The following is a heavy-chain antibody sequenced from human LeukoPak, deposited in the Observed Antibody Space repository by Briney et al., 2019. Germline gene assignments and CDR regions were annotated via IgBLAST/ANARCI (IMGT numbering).Heavy chain of an antibody. Sequence: GASVKVSCKASGYTFTGYYMHWVRQAPGHGLEWMGWINPNSGGTNYAQKFQGRVTMTRDTSISTAYMELNRLTSDDTAVYYCARFFVYCSGVSSYWGCFDPWGQGPLVTVSS. CDR3: ARFFVYCSGVSSYWGCFDP. CDR1: GYTFTGYY. J-gene: IGHJ5*02. D-gene: IGHD2-15*01. CDR2: INPNSGGT. V-gene: IGHV1-2*02.